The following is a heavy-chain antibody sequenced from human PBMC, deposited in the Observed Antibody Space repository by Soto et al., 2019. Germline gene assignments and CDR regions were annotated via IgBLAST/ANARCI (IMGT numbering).Heavy chain of an antibody. CDR3: AGEYSTSPPD. V-gene: IGHV4-39*01. CDR2: IYYSGTI. CDR1: GGSIRSGRYY. D-gene: IGHD6-6*01. J-gene: IGHJ6*02. Sequence: SETLSLTCTVSGGSIRSGRYYWVWIRQPPGKGLEWIGTIYYSGTIYYNPSLKSRVTISVDTSQNQFSLNMRSVTPADTAVYYCAGEYSTSPPDWGQGATVTVSS.